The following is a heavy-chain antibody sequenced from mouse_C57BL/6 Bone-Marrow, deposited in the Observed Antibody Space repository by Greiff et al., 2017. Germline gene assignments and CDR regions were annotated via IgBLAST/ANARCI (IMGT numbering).Heavy chain of an antibody. CDR3: ARAKLLRYWYFDV. CDR1: GYTFTDYY. D-gene: IGHD1-1*01. J-gene: IGHJ1*03. Sequence: VQVVESGAELVRPGASVKLSCKASGYTFTDYYINWVKQRPGQGLEWIARIYPGSGNTYYNEKFKGKATLTAEKSSSTAYMQLSSLTSEDSAVYFCARAKLLRYWYFDVWGTGTTVTVSS. V-gene: IGHV1-76*01. CDR2: IYPGSGNT.